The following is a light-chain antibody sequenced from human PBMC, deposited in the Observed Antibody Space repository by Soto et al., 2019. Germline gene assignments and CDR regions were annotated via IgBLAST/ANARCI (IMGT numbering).Light chain of an antibody. J-gene: IGKJ5*01. V-gene: IGKV3-20*01. Sequence: EIVLTQSPATLSLSLWETATLSCVATQSVPRSYVAWYQQKPGQAPRLLIYGTSSRATGIPDRFSGSGSGTDFTLTISRLEPEDFAVFYCQQYGSSITRGQGTRLEIK. CDR1: QSVPRSY. CDR3: QQYGSSIT. CDR2: GTS.